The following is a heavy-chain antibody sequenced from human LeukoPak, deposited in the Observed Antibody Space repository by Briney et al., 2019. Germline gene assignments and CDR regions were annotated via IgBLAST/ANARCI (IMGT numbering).Heavy chain of an antibody. D-gene: IGHD5-12*01. V-gene: IGHV3-64*01. J-gene: IGHJ4*02. CDR1: GFTFSSYA. CDR2: ISSNGGST. Sequence: GGSLRLSCAASGFTFSSYAMHWVRQAPGKGLEYVSAISSNGGSTYYANSVKGRFTISRDNSKNTLYLQMNSLRAEDTAVYYCARGPSGYHNTGGQGTLVTVSS. CDR3: ARGPSGYHNT.